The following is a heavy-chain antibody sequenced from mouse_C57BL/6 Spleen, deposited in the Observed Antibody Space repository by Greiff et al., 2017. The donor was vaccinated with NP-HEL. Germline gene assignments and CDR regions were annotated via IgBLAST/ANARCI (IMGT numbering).Heavy chain of an antibody. D-gene: IGHD1-1*01. J-gene: IGHJ2*01. CDR3: ARDLGYGSSPFDY. CDR1: GFTFSSYA. Sequence: DVHLVESGGGLVKPGGSLKLSCAASGFTFSSYAMSWVRQTPEKRLEWVATISDGGSYTYYPDNVKGRFTISRDNAKNNLYLQMSHLKSEDTAMYYCARDLGYGSSPFDYWGQGTTLTVSS. CDR2: ISDGGSYT. V-gene: IGHV5-4*01.